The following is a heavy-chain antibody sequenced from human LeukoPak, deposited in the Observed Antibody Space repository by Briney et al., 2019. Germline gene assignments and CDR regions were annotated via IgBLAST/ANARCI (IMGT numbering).Heavy chain of an antibody. V-gene: IGHV3-30*18. J-gene: IGHJ4*02. CDR2: ISYDGSNK. Sequence: GGSLRLFCAASGFTFSSYGMHWVRQAPGKGLEWVAVISYDGSNKYYADSVKGRFTISRDNSKNTLYLQMNSLRAEDTAVYYCAKEGNWVPFVYYFDYWGQGTLVTVSS. CDR3: AKEGNWVPFVYYFDY. CDR1: GFTFSSYG. D-gene: IGHD7-27*01.